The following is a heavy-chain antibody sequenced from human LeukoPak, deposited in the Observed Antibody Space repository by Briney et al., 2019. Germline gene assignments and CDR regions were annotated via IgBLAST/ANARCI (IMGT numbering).Heavy chain of an antibody. CDR3: ARGSPITIFGVVIRSNYFDY. V-gene: IGHV4-34*01. Sequence: SETLSLTCAVYGGSFSGYYWSWIRQPPGKGLEWIGEINHSGNTNYNPSLKSRVTISVDTSKNQFSLKLSSVTAADTAVYYCARGSPITIFGVVIRSNYFDYWGQGTLVTVSS. J-gene: IGHJ4*02. CDR2: INHSGNT. CDR1: GGSFSGYY. D-gene: IGHD3-3*01.